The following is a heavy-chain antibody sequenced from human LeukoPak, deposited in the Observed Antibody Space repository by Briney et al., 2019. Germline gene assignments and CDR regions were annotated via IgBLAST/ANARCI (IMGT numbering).Heavy chain of an antibody. V-gene: IGHV4-30-4*01. CDR1: GGSISSGDYY. D-gene: IGHD4-17*01. J-gene: IGHJ6*02. Sequence: SETLSLTCTVSGGSISSGDYYWSWIRQPPGKGLEWIGYIYYSGSTYYNPSLRSRVTISVDTSKNQFSLKLSSVTAADTAVYYCARSDYYLYYYGMDVWGQGTTVAVSS. CDR3: ARSDYYLYYYGMDV. CDR2: IYYSGST.